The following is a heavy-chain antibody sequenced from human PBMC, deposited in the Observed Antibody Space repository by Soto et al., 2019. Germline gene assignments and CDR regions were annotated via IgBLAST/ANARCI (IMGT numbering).Heavy chain of an antibody. V-gene: IGHV4-34*01. CDR1: GGSFSGYY. D-gene: IGHD3-9*01. Sequence: PSETLSLTCAVYGGSFSGYYWSWIRQPPGKGLEWIGEINHSGSTNYNPSLKSRVTISVDTSKNQFSLKLSSVTAADTAVYYCARSHVLRYFDWLFLFDYWGQGTMVTVYS. CDR2: INHSGST. CDR3: ARSHVLRYFDWLFLFDY. J-gene: IGHJ4*02.